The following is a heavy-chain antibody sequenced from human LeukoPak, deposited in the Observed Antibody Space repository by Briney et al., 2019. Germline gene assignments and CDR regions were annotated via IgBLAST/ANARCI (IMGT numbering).Heavy chain of an antibody. CDR1: GGSISSYY. D-gene: IGHD5-12*01. CDR2: IYYSGST. V-gene: IGHV4-59*12. CDR3: ARGSSGYLRWFDP. Sequence: PSETLSLTCTVSGGSISSYYWSWIRQPPGKGLEWIGYIYYSGSTNYNPSLKSRVTISVDTSKNQFSLKLSSVTAADTAVYYCARGSSGYLRWFDPWGQGTLVTVSS. J-gene: IGHJ5*02.